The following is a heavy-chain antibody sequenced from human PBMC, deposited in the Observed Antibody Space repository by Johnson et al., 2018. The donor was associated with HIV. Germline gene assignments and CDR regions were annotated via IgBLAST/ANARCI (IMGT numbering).Heavy chain of an antibody. CDR2: IRYDGSNK. D-gene: IGHD1-26*01. CDR3: AKDRRQCSWELLDDAFDI. V-gene: IGHV3-30*02. J-gene: IGHJ3*02. CDR1: GFTFSSYG. Sequence: QMLLVESGGGVVQPGGSLRLSCAASGFTFSSYGMHWVRQAPGKGLEWVAFIRYDGSNKYYADSVKGRFTISRDNSKNTLYLQMNSLRAEDTAVYYCAKDRRQCSWELLDDAFDIWGQGTMVTVSS.